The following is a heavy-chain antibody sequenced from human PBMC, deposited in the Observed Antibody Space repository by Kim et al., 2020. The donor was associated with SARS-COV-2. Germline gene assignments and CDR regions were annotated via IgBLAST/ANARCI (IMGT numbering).Heavy chain of an antibody. J-gene: IGHJ5*01. CDR1: GGSISPYY. CDR2: IYHTGNA. Sequence: SETLSLTCSVSGGSISPYYWSWIRQSPGKGLEWIAYIYHTGNAEYNPSLKSRATISVVTSKNQLALKMTSVTAADTAVYYCARHKYSYVDSWGQGTLVTV. CDR3: ARHKYSYVDS. V-gene: IGHV4-59*08. D-gene: IGHD5-18*01.